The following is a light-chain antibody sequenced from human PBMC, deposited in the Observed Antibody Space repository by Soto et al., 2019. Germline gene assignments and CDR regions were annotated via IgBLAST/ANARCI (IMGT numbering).Light chain of an antibody. CDR3: QQYNSYEGT. V-gene: IGKV1-5*03. CDR2: KAS. Sequence: DIQMTQSPSTLSASVGDRVTITCRASQSISSWLAWYQQKPGKAPKLLIYKASSLESGVPSRFSGSGSGTEFTLTISSLQPDDFATYCCQQYNSYEGTFGQGTKVEIK. J-gene: IGKJ1*01. CDR1: QSISSW.